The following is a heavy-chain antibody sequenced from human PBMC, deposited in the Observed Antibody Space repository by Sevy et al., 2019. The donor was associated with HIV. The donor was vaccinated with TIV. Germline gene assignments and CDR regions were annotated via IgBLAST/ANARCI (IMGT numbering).Heavy chain of an antibody. CDR3: AREAGSNYYGQIDY. Sequence: ASVKVSCKASGYTFTDYYMHWVRQAPGQGLEWMGRINPHSGDTKYAQKFQGRVTMTRDTSISTAYMVLSGLRFDDTAVYYCAREAGSNYYGQIDYWGQGSLVTVSS. CDR1: GYTFTDYY. CDR2: INPHSGDT. V-gene: IGHV1-2*06. J-gene: IGHJ4*02. D-gene: IGHD4-4*01.